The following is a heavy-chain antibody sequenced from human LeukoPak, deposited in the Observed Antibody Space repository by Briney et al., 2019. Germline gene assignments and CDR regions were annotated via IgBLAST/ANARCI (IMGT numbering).Heavy chain of an antibody. CDR1: GYSISSGYY. J-gene: IGHJ3*01. D-gene: IGHD1-26*01. V-gene: IGHV4-38-2*02. CDR3: ARQFLVGSTFHAFDL. Sequence: SETLSLTCTVSGYSISSGYYWGWIRQPPGKGLEWIGSIYHSGSTYYNPSLKSRVTMSVDTSKNQFSLKLTSVTAADMAVYFCARQFLVGSTFHAFDLWGQGTRVTVSS. CDR2: IYHSGST.